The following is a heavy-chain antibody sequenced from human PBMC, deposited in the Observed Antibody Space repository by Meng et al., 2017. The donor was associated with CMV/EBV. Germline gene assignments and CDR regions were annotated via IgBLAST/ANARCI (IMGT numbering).Heavy chain of an antibody. CDR2: ISSSSSYT. D-gene: IGHD3-16*02. CDR1: GFSFSDYY. J-gene: IGHJ4*02. Sequence: SGFSFSDYYMSWIRQAPGKGLEWVSYISSSSSYTNYADSVKGRFTISRDNAKNSLYLQMNSLRAEDTAVYYCARGGSFRNRYYFDYWGQGTLVTVSS. CDR3: ARGGSFRNRYYFDY. V-gene: IGHV3-11*06.